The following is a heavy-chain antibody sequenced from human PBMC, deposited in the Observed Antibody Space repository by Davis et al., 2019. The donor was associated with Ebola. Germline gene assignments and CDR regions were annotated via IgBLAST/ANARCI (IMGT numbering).Heavy chain of an antibody. J-gene: IGHJ4*02. V-gene: IGHV4-39*01. CDR1: GGSISSTDYS. CDR3: ARWRKRKTGIPGFDC. CDR2: MFDPSNT. D-gene: IGHD3-10*01. Sequence: SETLSLTCTVSGGSISSTDYSWGWFRQPPGRGLVGIGYMFDPSNTYYDPSLRSRVTISVDMSKDQFSLNLTSVTAAETAVYYCARWRKRKTGIPGFDCWGQGTQLTVSS.